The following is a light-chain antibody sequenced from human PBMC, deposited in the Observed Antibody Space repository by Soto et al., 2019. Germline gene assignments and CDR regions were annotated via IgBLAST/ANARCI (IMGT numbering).Light chain of an antibody. V-gene: IGLV2-14*01. Sequence: QSVLTQPASVSGSLGQSITISCAGTSTDVHGYKFVSWYQQHPHKAPKLIIFEVNNRPSGISSRFSGSKSGDTASLTISGLQAEDEADYYCCSYTTSGTLWVFGTGTKLTVL. CDR2: EVN. J-gene: IGLJ1*01. CDR3: CSYTTSGTLWV. CDR1: STDVHGYKF.